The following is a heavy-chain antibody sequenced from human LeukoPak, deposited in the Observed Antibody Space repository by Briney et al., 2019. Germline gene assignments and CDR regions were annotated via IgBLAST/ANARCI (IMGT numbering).Heavy chain of an antibody. CDR3: AKHYYDSRGSPEGY. J-gene: IGHJ4*02. Sequence: SETLSLTCTVSGGSISSHYWSWIRQPPGKGLEWIGYIYYSGSTNYNPSLKSRVTISVDTSKNQFSLKLSSVTAADTAVYYCAKHYYDSRGSPEGYWGQETLVTVPP. D-gene: IGHD3-22*01. CDR1: GGSISSHY. V-gene: IGHV4-59*11. CDR2: IYYSGST.